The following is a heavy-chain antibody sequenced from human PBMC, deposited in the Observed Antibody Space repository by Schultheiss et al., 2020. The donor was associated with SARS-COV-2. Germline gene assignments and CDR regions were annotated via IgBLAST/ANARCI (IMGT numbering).Heavy chain of an antibody. CDR2: IYYSGST. CDR1: GGSVSSGSYY. J-gene: IGHJ5*02. Sequence: SETLSLTCTVSGGSVSSGSYYWSWIRQPPGKGLEWIGYIYYSGSTYYNPSLKSRVTISVDTSKNQFSLKLSSVTAADTAVYYCARRVECSGGSCYTDWFDPWGQGTLVTVSS. CDR3: ARRVECSGGSCYTDWFDP. D-gene: IGHD2-15*01. V-gene: IGHV4-61*01.